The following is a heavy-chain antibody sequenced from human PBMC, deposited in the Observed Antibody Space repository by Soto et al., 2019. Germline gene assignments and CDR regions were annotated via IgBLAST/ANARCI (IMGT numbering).Heavy chain of an antibody. Sequence: AGGSLRLSCAASGFTFSSYCMHWVRQAPGKGLEWVAVISYDGSNKYYADSVKGRFTISRDNSENTLYLQMNSLRAEDTAVYYCAKLIPVAPDSSGFIGDYWGQGTLVTVSS. CDR1: GFTFSSYC. D-gene: IGHD3-22*01. CDR3: AKLIPVAPDSSGFIGDY. J-gene: IGHJ4*02. V-gene: IGHV3-30*18. CDR2: ISYDGSNK.